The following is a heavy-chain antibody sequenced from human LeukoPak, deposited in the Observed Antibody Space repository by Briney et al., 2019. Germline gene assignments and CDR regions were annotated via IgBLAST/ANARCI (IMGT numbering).Heavy chain of an antibody. CDR1: GFIFSSYS. CDR2: VSSDGSKK. J-gene: IGHJ4*02. V-gene: IGHV3-30-3*01. D-gene: IGHD5-18*01. Sequence: PGGSLRLSCAASGFIFSSYSVHWVRQAPGKGLEWVAVVSSDGSKKFYADSVKGRFSISRDNAKNSLYLQMNSLRAEDTAVYYCATTPPDTAMVIHYFDYWGQGTLVTVSS. CDR3: ATTPPDTAMVIHYFDY.